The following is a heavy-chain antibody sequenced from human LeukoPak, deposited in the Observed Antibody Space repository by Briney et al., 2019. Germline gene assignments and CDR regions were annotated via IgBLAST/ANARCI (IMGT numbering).Heavy chain of an antibody. J-gene: IGHJ6*03. V-gene: IGHV3-9*01. CDR2: ISWNSGSI. CDR1: GFTFDDYA. D-gene: IGHD3-22*01. CDR3: AKNPTYYYDSSGYYYYMDV. Sequence: SLRLSCAASGFTFDDYAMHWVRQAPGKGLEWVSGISWNSGSIGYADSVKGRFTISRDNAKNSLYLQTNSLRAEDTAVYYCAKNPTYYYDSSGYYYYMDVWGKGTTVTVSS.